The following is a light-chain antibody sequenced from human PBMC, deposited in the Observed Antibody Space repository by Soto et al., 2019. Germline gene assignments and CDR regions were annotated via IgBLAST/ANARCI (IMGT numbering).Light chain of an antibody. J-gene: IGKJ4*01. CDR1: QSIGSY. CDR3: QQRSKWL. CDR2: DTS. V-gene: IGKV3-11*01. Sequence: EIVLTQSPAFLSLSPGEGATLSCRASQSIGSYLAWYQQKPGQAPRLLIYDTSNRATGIPTRFSGWGSGTDFTLTISSLEPEDFAIYYCQQRSKWLFGGGTKVEIK.